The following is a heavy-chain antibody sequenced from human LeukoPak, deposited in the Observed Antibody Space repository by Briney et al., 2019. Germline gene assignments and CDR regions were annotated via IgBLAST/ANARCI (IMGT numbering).Heavy chain of an antibody. CDR3: AREHEVLRFLEWPYMDV. Sequence: GASVKVSCKASGYTFTGYYMHWVRQAPGQGLEWMGWINPNSGGTNYAQKFQGRVTMTRDTSISTAYMELSRLRSDDTAVYYCAREHEVLRFLEWPYMDVWGKGTTVAVSS. CDR1: GYTFTGYY. CDR2: INPNSGGT. V-gene: IGHV1-2*02. D-gene: IGHD3-3*01. J-gene: IGHJ6*03.